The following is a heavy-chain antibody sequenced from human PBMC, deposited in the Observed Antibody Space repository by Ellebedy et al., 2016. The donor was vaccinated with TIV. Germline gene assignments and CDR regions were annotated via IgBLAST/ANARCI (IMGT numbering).Heavy chain of an antibody. CDR3: ARTGRYSGSTDASDV. J-gene: IGHJ3*01. CDR2: IRPNSGGR. Sequence: ASVKVSXXTSGYTFTSQDINWVRQTTGQGLESMGWIRPNSGGRQYAQRFQGRITMTRDTSINTAYMELSRLITDDTAVYYCARTGRYSGSTDASDVWGQGTMVTVSS. V-gene: IGHV1-2*02. CDR1: GYTFTSQD. D-gene: IGHD3-10*01.